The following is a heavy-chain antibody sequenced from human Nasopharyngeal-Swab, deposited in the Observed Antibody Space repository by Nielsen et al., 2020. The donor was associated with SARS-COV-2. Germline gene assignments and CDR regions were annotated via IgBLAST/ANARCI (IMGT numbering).Heavy chain of an antibody. CDR3: ARGITMVRGGRWFDS. V-gene: IGHV3-21*01. Sequence: GGSLRLSCAASGFTFSSYSMNWVRQAPGKGLEWVSSISSSSSYIYYADSVKGRFTISRDNAKNSLYLQMNSLRAEDTAVYYCARGITMVRGGRWFDSWGQGTLVTVSS. CDR2: ISSSSSYI. J-gene: IGHJ5*01. CDR1: GFTFSSYS. D-gene: IGHD3-10*01.